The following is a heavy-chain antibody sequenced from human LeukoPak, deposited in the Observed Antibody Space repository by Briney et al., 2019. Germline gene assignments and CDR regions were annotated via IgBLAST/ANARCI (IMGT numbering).Heavy chain of an antibody. CDR2: IYYSGST. J-gene: IGHJ4*02. Sequence: SETLSLTCTVSGGSISSSSYYWGWIRQPPGKGLEWIGSIYYSGSTYYNPSLKSRVTISVDTSKNQFSLKLSSVTAADTAVYYCARRGGGRGKVYEYYFDYWGQGTLVTVSS. CDR1: GGSISSSSYY. V-gene: IGHV4-39*01. D-gene: IGHD2/OR15-2a*01. CDR3: ARRGGGRGKVYEYYFDY.